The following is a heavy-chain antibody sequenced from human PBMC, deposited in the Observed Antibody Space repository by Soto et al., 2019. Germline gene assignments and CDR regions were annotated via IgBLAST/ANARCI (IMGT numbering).Heavy chain of an antibody. CDR1: GGYISSDSYY. D-gene: IGHD3-3*02. CDR3: ASPKIAFYNWFDP. CDR2: ISYSGST. J-gene: IGHJ5*02. Sequence: PSETLSLTCTVSGGYISSDSYYWGWIRQSPEKGLEWIASISYSGSTYYTPSLKSRVTISVDTSKNQFSLKLSSVTAADTAVYYCASPKIAFYNWFDPWGQGTLVTVS. V-gene: IGHV4-39*01.